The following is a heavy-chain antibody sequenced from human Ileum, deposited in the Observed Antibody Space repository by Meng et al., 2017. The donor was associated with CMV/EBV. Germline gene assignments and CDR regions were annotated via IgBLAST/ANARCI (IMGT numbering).Heavy chain of an antibody. CDR2: INSKNDGT. D-gene: IGHD6-19*01. Sequence: VQLGQSGVEVKEPGAPVKVSCTTSGFTFSGYYIHWVRQAPGQGLEWMGWINSKNDGTNYARKFQGRVTMTRETSISTAHMELSGLMSDDTAVYYCVRSSGWSRFDYWGQGTLVTVSS. CDR1: GFTFSGYY. V-gene: IGHV1-2*02. CDR3: VRSSGWSRFDY. J-gene: IGHJ4*02.